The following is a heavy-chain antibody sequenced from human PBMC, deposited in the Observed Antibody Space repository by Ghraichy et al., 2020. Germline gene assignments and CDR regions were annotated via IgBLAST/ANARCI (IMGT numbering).Heavy chain of an antibody. D-gene: IGHD2-2*01. V-gene: IGHV3-43*01. CDR2: ISWDGGTT. J-gene: IGHJ4*03. Sequence: LSLTCAASGFTFDDYTMHWVRQGPGKGLEWVSLISWDGGTTDYADSVKGRFTISRDNSKNSLYLQMNSLKTEDTALYYCAKEGSSTRPFDYWGQGTMVTVSS. CDR1: GFTFDDYT. CDR3: AKEGSSTRPFDY.